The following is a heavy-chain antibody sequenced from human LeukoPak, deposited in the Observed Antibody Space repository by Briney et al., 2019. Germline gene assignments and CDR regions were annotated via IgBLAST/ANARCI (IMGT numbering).Heavy chain of an antibody. V-gene: IGHV3-15*01. J-gene: IGHJ4*02. CDR2: IKSKTDGGTT. D-gene: IGHD3-3*01. CDR3: ITDRWLYYDFWSSYRYFDY. Sequence: GGSLRLSCAASGFTFSNAWMSWVRQAPGQGLEWVGRIKSKTDGGTTDYAARVNVRFTISRDESKNTLYLQMNRLKTEDTAVYYCITDRWLYYDFWSSYRYFDYWGQGTLVTVSS. CDR1: GFTFSNAW.